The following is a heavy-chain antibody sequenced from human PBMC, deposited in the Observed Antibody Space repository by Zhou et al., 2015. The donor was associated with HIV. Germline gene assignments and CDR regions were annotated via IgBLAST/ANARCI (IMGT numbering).Heavy chain of an antibody. V-gene: IGHV1-8*01. D-gene: IGHD6-19*01. CDR3: ARGVDRWLVPLYHFDY. J-gene: IGHJ4*02. CDR2: MNPNSGNT. Sequence: QVQLVQSGAEVKKPGASVKVSCKASGYTFTSYDINWVRQATGQGLEWMGWMNPNSGNTGYAQKFQGRVTMTRNTSISTAYMELSSLRSEDTAVYYCARGVDRWLVPLYHFDYWGQGTLVTVSS. CDR1: GYTFTSYD.